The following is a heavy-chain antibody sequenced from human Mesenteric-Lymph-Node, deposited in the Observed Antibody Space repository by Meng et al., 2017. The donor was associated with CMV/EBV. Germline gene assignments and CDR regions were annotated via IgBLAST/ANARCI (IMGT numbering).Heavy chain of an antibody. CDR3: ATDSSGYSIDGLDI. CDR1: GFTFSSHN. V-gene: IGHV3-48*04. CDR2: ISSSSTII. D-gene: IGHD3-22*01. J-gene: IGHJ3*02. Sequence: GESLKISCAASGFTFSSHNMNWVRQAPGKGLEWVSYISSSSTIIYYADSVKGRFTISRDNAKNSLYLQMNSLRAEDTAVYYCATDSSGYSIDGLDIWGQGTMVTVSS.